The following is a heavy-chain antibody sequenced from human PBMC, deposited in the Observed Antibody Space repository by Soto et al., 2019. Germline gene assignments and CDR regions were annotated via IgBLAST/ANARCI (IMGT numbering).Heavy chain of an antibody. CDR1: NGSINSAGHF. D-gene: IGHD3-16*01. CDR2: IYYTGST. V-gene: IGHV4-31*03. J-gene: IGHJ4*02. CDR3: ARGFGGVSLDYFDF. Sequence: QVQLQESGPGLVKPSQTLSLTCSVSNGSINSAGHFWSWLRQHPGKGLEWLGYIYYTGSTYYNPALQRRAVLSIDTSKTRFSLKLTSVTAADTAVYYCARGFGGVSLDYFDFWGQGTQVTVSS.